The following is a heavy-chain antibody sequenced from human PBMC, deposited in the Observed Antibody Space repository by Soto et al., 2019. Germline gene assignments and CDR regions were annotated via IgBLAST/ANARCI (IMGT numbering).Heavy chain of an antibody. J-gene: IGHJ4*02. CDR1: GFTFSSDG. V-gene: IGHV3-30*18. Sequence: QVQLVESGGGVVQPGRSLRLSCVASGFTFSSDGMHWVRQAPGKGLEWVAIISYDGSNTYYADSVKGRFTISRDNSKNTLYLHMNRLRAEDTSVYYCAKEGGLSGSYYISSSYYFDYWGQGTLVTVSS. CDR2: ISYDGSNT. CDR3: AKEGGLSGSYYISSSYYFDY. D-gene: IGHD1-26*01.